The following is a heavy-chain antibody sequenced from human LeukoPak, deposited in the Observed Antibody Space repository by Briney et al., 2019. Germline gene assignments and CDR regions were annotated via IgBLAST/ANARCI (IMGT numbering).Heavy chain of an antibody. J-gene: IGHJ4*02. Sequence: GGSLRLSCAASGFTFDDYGMSWVRQAPGKGLEWVSGINWNGGSTGYADSVKGRFTISRDNAKDSLYLQMNSLRAEDTALYYCARISSWFPLDYWGEGTLVTVSS. CDR1: GFTFDDYG. CDR2: INWNGGST. D-gene: IGHD6-13*01. V-gene: IGHV3-20*04. CDR3: ARISSWFPLDY.